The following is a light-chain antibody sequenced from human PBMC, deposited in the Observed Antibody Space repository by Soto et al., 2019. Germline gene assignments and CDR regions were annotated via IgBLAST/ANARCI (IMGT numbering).Light chain of an antibody. CDR3: QQSYSTPIT. Sequence: DLQMTQSPSSLSASVGDTVTITCRASQSINSHLNWYQQKPGKAPNLLIYTASSLQSGVPSRFSGSGSGTDFTLTISSLQPEDFATYYCQQSYSTPITFGQGTRLEIK. V-gene: IGKV1-39*01. J-gene: IGKJ5*01. CDR1: QSINSH. CDR2: TAS.